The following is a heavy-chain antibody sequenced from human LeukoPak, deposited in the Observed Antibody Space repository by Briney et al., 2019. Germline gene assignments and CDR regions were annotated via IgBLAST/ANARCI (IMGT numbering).Heavy chain of an antibody. Sequence: SETLSLTCTVSGGSVSSGSYYWSWIRQPPGKGLEWIGYIYYSGSTNYNPSLKSRVTMSLDRSKNLFSLKLRSLTAADTAVYYCVGGNYGSSFIDFAFWGQGTLVTVSS. CDR2: IYYSGST. D-gene: IGHD6-13*01. J-gene: IGHJ4*02. CDR1: GGSVSSGSYY. V-gene: IGHV4-61*01. CDR3: VGGNYGSSFIDFAF.